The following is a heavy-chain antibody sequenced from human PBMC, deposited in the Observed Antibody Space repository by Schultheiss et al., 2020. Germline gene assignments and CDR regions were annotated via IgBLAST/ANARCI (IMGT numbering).Heavy chain of an antibody. V-gene: IGHV3-9*01. Sequence: GGSLRLSCAASGFTFDDYAMHWVRQAPGKGLEWVSGISWNSGSIGYADSVKGRFTISRDNAKNSLYLQMNSLRAEDTAVYYCAREGIAARPDYYYGMDVWGQGTTVTVSS. CDR2: ISWNSGSI. D-gene: IGHD6-6*01. CDR3: AREGIAARPDYYYGMDV. CDR1: GFTFDDYA. J-gene: IGHJ6*02.